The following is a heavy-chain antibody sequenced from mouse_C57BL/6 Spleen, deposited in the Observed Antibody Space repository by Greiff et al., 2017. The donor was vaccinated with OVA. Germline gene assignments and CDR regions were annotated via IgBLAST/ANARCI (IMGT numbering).Heavy chain of an antibody. CDR3: VRPLDGYFLSWFAY. CDR1: GFSFNTYA. D-gene: IGHD2-3*01. CDR2: IRSKSNNYAT. Sequence: EVKLQESGGGLVQPKGSLKLSCAASGFSFNTYAMNWVRQAPGKGLEWVARIRSKSNNYATYYADSVKDRFTISRDDSESMLYLQMNNLKTEDTAMYYCVRPLDGYFLSWFAYWGQGTLVTVSA. J-gene: IGHJ3*01. V-gene: IGHV10-1*01.